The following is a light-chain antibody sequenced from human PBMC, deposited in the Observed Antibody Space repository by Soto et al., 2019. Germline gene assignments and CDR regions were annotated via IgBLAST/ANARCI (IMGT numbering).Light chain of an antibody. Sequence: DIQMTQSPSFVSASVGDRVTVTCRASQDISSWLAWYQQKPGKAPKLLIYTTSTLGSGVPSRFNGRRAGTDFTLTISGPQPEDFATYYCQQANRFPITFGQGTRLEIK. V-gene: IGKV1-12*01. CDR3: QQANRFPIT. CDR1: QDISSW. J-gene: IGKJ5*01. CDR2: TTS.